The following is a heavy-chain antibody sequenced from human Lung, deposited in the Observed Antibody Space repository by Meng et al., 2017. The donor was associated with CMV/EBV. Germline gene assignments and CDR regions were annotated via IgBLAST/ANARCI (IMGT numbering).Heavy chain of an antibody. CDR3: ARFSYYRGYLIDY. Sequence: AVKVSCXASGYTFTNSDINSVRQDTGQGLEWMAWINPNTGNRGYAQNFRGRLTMTRDTSISTAYTELSNLRSEDTAVYYCARFSYYRGYLIDYWGQGTRVTVSS. J-gene: IGHJ4*02. CDR1: GYTFTNSD. V-gene: IGHV1-8*01. CDR2: INPNTGNR. D-gene: IGHD3-22*01.